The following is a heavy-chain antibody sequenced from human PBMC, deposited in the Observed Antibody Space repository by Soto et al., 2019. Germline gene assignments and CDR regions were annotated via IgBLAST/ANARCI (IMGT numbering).Heavy chain of an antibody. CDR3: ASGSVKFGELFEAFEI. Sequence: QVQLVQSGDEVMKPGASVKVSCKASGYTFINHGITWWRQAPGQGLEWMRWISAYNGNTHYEQKFQGRVTSTRDTTTNTAHIELRSLRSDDTAVYYCASGSVKFGELFEAFEIWGQGTRVIVSS. V-gene: IGHV1-18*01. CDR2: ISAYNGNT. CDR1: GYTFINHG. D-gene: IGHD3-10*01. J-gene: IGHJ3*02.